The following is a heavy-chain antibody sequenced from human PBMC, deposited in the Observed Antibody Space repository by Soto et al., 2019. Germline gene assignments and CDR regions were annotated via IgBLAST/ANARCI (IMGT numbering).Heavy chain of an antibody. CDR2: IYTSGST. Sequence: SETLSLTCTVSGGSISGCYWSWIGQPAGKGLEWIGRIYTSGSTNYNPSLKSRVTMSVDTSKNQFSLKLSSMAAADTAVYYCARDIAAARMDDWFDPWGQGTLVTVSS. CDR1: GGSISGCY. V-gene: IGHV4-4*07. D-gene: IGHD6-13*01. J-gene: IGHJ5*02. CDR3: ARDIAAARMDDWFDP.